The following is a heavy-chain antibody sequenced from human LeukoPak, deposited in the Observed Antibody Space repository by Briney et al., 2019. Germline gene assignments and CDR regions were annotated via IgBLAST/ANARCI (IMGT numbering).Heavy chain of an antibody. CDR2: ISYDGSNK. Sequence: GGSLRLSCAASGFTFSSYAMHWVRQAPGKGLEWVAVISYDGSNKYYADSVKGRFTISRDNSKNSLYLQMNSLRTEDTALYYCAKDDRYDSSGYNDYWGQGTLVTVSS. CDR1: GFTFSSYA. J-gene: IGHJ4*02. V-gene: IGHV3-30-3*01. D-gene: IGHD3-22*01. CDR3: AKDDRYDSSGYNDY.